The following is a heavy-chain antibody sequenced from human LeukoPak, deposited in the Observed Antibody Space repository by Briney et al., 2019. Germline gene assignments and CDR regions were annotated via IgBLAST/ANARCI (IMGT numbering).Heavy chain of an antibody. V-gene: IGHV1-46*01. D-gene: IGHD3-16*02. J-gene: IGHJ4*02. CDR1: GYTFTSYY. CDR3: ARYGDNDYVWGSHRYTSFDY. Sequence: ASVKVSCKASGYTFTSYYMHWVRQAPGQGLEWMGIINPSGGSTSYAQKFQGRVTMTRDTSTSTVYMELSSLRSEDTAVYYCARYGDNDYVWGSHRYTSFDYWGQGTLVTVSS. CDR2: INPSGGST.